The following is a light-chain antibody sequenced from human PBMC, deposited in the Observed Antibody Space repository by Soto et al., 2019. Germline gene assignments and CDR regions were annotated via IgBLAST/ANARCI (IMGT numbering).Light chain of an antibody. V-gene: IGKV3-15*01. CDR1: QGVSRK. Sequence: DIVMTQSPATLSVAPGERVTFSCRASQGVSRKLAWYQHKPGQAPRLLISGASTGATGIPARFSGSGSGTEFTLTISSLQSEDCAIYYCQQYHTWPAFGQGTRWIS. J-gene: IGKJ1*01. CDR2: GAS. CDR3: QQYHTWPA.